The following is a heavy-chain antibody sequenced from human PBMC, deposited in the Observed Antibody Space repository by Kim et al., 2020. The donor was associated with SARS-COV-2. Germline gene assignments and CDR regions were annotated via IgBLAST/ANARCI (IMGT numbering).Heavy chain of an antibody. D-gene: IGHD6-19*01. J-gene: IGHJ4*02. Sequence: SADPVKGRFTIPRDKARASLYLKMNSLRTEDTAVYYCARVLTSGWSYFDYWGQGTLVTVSS. V-gene: IGHV3-21*04. CDR3: ARVLTSGWSYFDY.